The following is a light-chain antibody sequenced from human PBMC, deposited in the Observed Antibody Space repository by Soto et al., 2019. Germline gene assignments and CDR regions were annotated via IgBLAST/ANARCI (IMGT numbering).Light chain of an antibody. V-gene: IGLV2-14*01. CDR3: CSDSSSITVV. Sequence: QSVLAQPASVSGTPVQSITVSCTGTSIAVGAYSYVPWYEQHPGKATQLMVYEVSNRPSGVSNRFSGSKSGNSAALTICGLQAEDEADYYCCSDSSSITVVFGGGTK. CDR2: EVS. CDR1: SIAVGAYSY. J-gene: IGLJ2*01.